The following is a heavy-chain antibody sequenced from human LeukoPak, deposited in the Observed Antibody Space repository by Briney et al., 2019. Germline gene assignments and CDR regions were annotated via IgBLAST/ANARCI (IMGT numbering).Heavy chain of an antibody. D-gene: IGHD3-3*01. Sequence: GGSLRLSCAASGFTFSSYWMSWVRQAPGKGLEWVANIKQDGSEKYYVDSVKGRFTISRDNAKNSLYLQMNSPRAEDTAVYYCARDLYDFWSGYYTGLGYWGQGTLVTVSS. V-gene: IGHV3-7*01. CDR3: ARDLYDFWSGYYTGLGY. CDR1: GFTFSSYW. J-gene: IGHJ4*02. CDR2: IKQDGSEK.